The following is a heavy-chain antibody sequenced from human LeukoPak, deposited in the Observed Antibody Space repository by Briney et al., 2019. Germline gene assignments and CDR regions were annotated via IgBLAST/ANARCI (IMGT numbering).Heavy chain of an antibody. D-gene: IGHD3-10*01. CDR3: AREPYGSGSYNFDY. V-gene: IGHV3-23*01. CDR1: GFTFSSYA. CDR2: ISGSGGST. Sequence: GGSLRLSCAASGFTFSSYAMSWVRQAPGKGLEWVSAISGSGGSTYYADSVKGRFTISRDSSKNTLYLQMNSLRAEDAAVYYCAREPYGSGSYNFDYWGQGTLVTVSS. J-gene: IGHJ4*02.